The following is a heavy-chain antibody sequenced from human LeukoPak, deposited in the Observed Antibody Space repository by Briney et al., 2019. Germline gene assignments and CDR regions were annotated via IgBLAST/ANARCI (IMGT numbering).Heavy chain of an antibody. CDR2: MNPNSGNT. Sequence: ASVKVPCKASGYTFTSYDINWVRRATGQGLEWMGWMNPNSGNTGYAQKFQGRVTMTRNTSISTAYMELSSLRSEDTAVYYCARGLRITIFGVVIRPRYYGMDVWGQGTTVTVSS. CDR1: GYTFTSYD. CDR3: ARGLRITIFGVVIRPRYYGMDV. D-gene: IGHD3-3*01. V-gene: IGHV1-8*01. J-gene: IGHJ6*02.